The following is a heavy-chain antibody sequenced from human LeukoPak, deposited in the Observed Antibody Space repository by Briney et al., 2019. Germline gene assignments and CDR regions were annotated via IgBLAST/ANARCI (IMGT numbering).Heavy chain of an antibody. CDR1: GGSFSGYY. J-gene: IGHJ4*02. CDR3: ASRKLGNDY. CDR2: INHSGST. V-gene: IGHV4-34*01. Sequence: PSETLSLTCAVYGGSFSGYYWSWIRQPPGKGLEWIGEINHSGSTNYNPSLKSRVTISVDTSKNQFSLKLSSVAAADTAVYYCASRKLGNDYWGQGTLVTVSS. D-gene: IGHD7-27*01.